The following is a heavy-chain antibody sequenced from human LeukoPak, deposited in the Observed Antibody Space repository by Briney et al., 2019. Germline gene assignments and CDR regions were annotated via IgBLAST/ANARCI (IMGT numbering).Heavy chain of an antibody. CDR2: ISYDGSNK. CDR3: ARGGDYDISTGTAADY. J-gene: IGHJ4*02. D-gene: IGHD3-9*01. Sequence: GGSLRLSCAASGFTFSSYAMHWVRQAPGKGLEWVAVISYDGSNKYYADSVKGRFTISRDNSKNTLYLQMNSLRAEDTAVYYCARGGDYDISTGTAADYWGQGTLVTVSS. V-gene: IGHV3-30*04. CDR1: GFTFSSYA.